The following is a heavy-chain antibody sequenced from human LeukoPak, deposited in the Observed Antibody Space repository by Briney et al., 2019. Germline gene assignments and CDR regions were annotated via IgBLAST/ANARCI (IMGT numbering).Heavy chain of an antibody. Sequence: SETLSLTCTVSGGSISSYYWSWTRQPPGKGLEWIGYISYSGSTNYNPSLKSRVTTSLDTSKNQFSLKLTSVTAADTAVYYCARGSLGYCSSISCSGFDCWGQGTLVTVSS. D-gene: IGHD2-2*01. V-gene: IGHV4-59*01. CDR2: ISYSGST. CDR1: GGSISSYY. CDR3: ARGSLGYCSSISCSGFDC. J-gene: IGHJ4*02.